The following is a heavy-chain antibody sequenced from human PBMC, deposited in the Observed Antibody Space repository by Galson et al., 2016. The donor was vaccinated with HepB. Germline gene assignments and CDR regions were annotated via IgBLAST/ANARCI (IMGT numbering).Heavy chain of an antibody. CDR1: GYTFTNYY. CDR3: ARVVVVGTATEYFQH. J-gene: IGHJ1*01. D-gene: IGHD2-15*01. CDR2: INPSGGST. Sequence: SVKVSCKASGYTFTNYYMHWVRQAPGQGLEWMGIINPSGGSTSYAQKFQGRVTMTSDTSTSTVYMELGSLRSDDTAVYYCARVVVVGTATEYFQHWGQGTLVTVSS. V-gene: IGHV1-46*01.